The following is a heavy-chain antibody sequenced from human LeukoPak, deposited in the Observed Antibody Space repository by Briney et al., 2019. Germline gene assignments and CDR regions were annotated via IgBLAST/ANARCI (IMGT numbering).Heavy chain of an antibody. J-gene: IGHJ4*02. D-gene: IGHD3-3*01. CDR3: ARGGRAWGDFWSGYYGY. CDR2: IYYSGST. Sequence: SETLSLTCTVSGGSISSSSYYWGWIRQPPGKGLEWIGSIYYSGSTYYNPSLKSRVTISVDTSKNQFSLKLSSVTAADTAVYYCARGGRAWGDFWSGYYGYWGQGTLVTVSS. CDR1: GGSISSSSYY. V-gene: IGHV4-39*01.